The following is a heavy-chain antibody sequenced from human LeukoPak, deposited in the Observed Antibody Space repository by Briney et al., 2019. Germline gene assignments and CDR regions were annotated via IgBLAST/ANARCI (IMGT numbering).Heavy chain of an antibody. CDR1: GFTFSSYG. Sequence: PGGSLRLSCAASGFTFSSYGMHWVRQAPGKGLEWVAVISSDESNKFYADSVKGRFTISRDNAKNSLYLQMSSLRAEDTAAYYCARALVPANYYYGMDVWGQGTTVTVSS. CDR3: ARALVPANYYYGMDV. D-gene: IGHD2-2*01. J-gene: IGHJ6*02. V-gene: IGHV3-30*03. CDR2: ISSDESNK.